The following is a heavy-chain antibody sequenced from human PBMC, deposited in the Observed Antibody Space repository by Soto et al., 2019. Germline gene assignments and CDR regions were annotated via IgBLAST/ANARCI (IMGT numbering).Heavy chain of an antibody. CDR1: GFTFSSYG. CDR2: ISYDGSNK. D-gene: IGHD3-10*01. Sequence: QVQLVESGGGVVQPGRSLRLSCAASGFTFSSYGMHWVRQAPGKGLEWVAVISYDGSNKYYADSVKGRFTISRDNSKNTLYLQMNSLRAEDTAVYYCARDNGSGSYLYYGMDVWGQGTTVTVSS. CDR3: ARDNGSGSYLYYGMDV. V-gene: IGHV3-30*19. J-gene: IGHJ6*02.